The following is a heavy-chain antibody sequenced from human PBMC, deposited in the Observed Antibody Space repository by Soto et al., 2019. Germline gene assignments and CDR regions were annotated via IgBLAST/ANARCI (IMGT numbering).Heavy chain of an antibody. CDR3: ARTPAEGGAFDI. J-gene: IGHJ3*02. CDR1: GYSFTSYW. V-gene: IGHV5-51*01. D-gene: IGHD6-25*01. Sequence: GESLKLSCKGSGYSFTSYWIGWVRQLPGKGLEWMGISYPGDCDTRYSPSFQGQVTISADKSISTAYLQWSSLKASDTAMYYCARTPAEGGAFDIWGQGTKVTVSS. CDR2: SYPGDCDT.